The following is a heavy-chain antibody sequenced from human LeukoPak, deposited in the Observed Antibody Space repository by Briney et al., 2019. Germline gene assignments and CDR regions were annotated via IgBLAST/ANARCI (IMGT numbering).Heavy chain of an antibody. Sequence: VASVKVSCKASGYTFTSYGISWVRQAPGQGLEWMGWISAYNSYTNYVQKLQGRVTMTRNTSISTAYMELSSLRSEDTAVYYCARSTYYDSSFYYYYYMDVWGKGTTVTISS. J-gene: IGHJ6*03. V-gene: IGHV1-18*01. D-gene: IGHD3-22*01. CDR1: GYTFTSYG. CDR3: ARSTYYDSSFYYYYYMDV. CDR2: ISAYNSYT.